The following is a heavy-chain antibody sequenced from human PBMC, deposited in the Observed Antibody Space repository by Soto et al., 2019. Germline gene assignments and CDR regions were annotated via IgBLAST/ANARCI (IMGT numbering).Heavy chain of an antibody. J-gene: IGHJ3*02. CDR2: ISGSGGST. Sequence: GGSLRLSCTSSGFTFSSYAMSWVRQATGKGLEWVSAISGSGGSTYYADSVKGRFTISRDNSKNTLYLQMNSLRAEDTAVYYCAKSRSPLGPTDAFDIWGQGTMVTVSS. V-gene: IGHV3-23*01. CDR3: AKSRSPLGPTDAFDI. CDR1: GFTFSSYA. D-gene: IGHD3-10*01.